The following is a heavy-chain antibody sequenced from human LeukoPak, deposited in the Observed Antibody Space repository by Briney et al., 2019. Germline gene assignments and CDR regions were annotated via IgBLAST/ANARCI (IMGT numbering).Heavy chain of an antibody. CDR1: GFTFSSYS. V-gene: IGHV3-21*01. CDR2: ISGSSSYI. D-gene: IGHD3-22*01. CDR3: SGYRHIDY. Sequence: SGGSLRLSCAASGFTFSSYSMNWVRQAPGKGLEWVSSISGSSSYIYYADSVKGRFTISRDNAKNSLYLQMNSLRAEDTAVYYSSGYRHIDYWGQGTLVTVSS. J-gene: IGHJ4*02.